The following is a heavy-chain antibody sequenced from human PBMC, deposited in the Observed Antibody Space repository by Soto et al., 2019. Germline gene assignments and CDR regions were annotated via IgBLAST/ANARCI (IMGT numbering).Heavy chain of an antibody. V-gene: IGHV4-34*01. Sequence: SETLSLTCAVYGGSFSGYYWSWIRQPPGKGLEWIGEINHSGSTNYNPSLKSRVTISVDTSKNQFSRKLSSVTAADTAVYYCARGALSIAARSFEYWGQGTLVTVSS. CDR1: GGSFSGYY. J-gene: IGHJ4*02. D-gene: IGHD6-6*01. CDR2: INHSGST. CDR3: ARGALSIAARSFEY.